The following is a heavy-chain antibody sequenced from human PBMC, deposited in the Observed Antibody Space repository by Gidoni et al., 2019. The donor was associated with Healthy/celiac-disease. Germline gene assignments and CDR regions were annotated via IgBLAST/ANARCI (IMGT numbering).Heavy chain of an antibody. CDR2: ISYDGSNK. D-gene: IGHD3-3*01. Sequence: QVQLVESGGGVVQPGRSLRLSCAASGFTFSSYAMHWVRQAPGKGLEWVAVISYDGSNKYYADSVKGRFTISRDNSKNTLYLQMNSLRAEDTAVYYCARDAYDFWSGYYSKGGMDVWGQGTTVTVSS. J-gene: IGHJ6*02. V-gene: IGHV3-30-3*01. CDR3: ARDAYDFWSGYYSKGGMDV. CDR1: GFTFSSYA.